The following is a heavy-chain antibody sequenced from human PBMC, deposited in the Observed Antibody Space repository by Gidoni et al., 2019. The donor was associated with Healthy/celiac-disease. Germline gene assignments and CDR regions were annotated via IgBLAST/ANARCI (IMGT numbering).Heavy chain of an antibody. Sequence: EVQLLESGGGLVQPGGSLRLSCAASGFTFSTYAMSWVRQAPGKGLEWVADISGSGGSTYYADSVKGRFTISRDNAKNTLYLQMNSLRAEDTDVYYCAKVQQAMIVVVIYPAHFDYWGQGTLVTVSS. CDR2: ISGSGGST. V-gene: IGHV3-23*01. D-gene: IGHD3-22*01. J-gene: IGHJ4*02. CDR1: GFTFSTYA. CDR3: AKVQQAMIVVVIYPAHFDY.